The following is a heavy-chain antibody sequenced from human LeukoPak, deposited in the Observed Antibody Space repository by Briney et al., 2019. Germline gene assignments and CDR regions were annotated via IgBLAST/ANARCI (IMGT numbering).Heavy chain of an antibody. J-gene: IGHJ4*02. CDR2: IYYSGST. D-gene: IGHD3-10*01. Sequence: PSETLSLTCTVSGGSISSYYWSWIRQPPGKGLEWIGYIYYSGSTNYNPSLKSRVTTSVDTSKNEFSLKLSSVTAADTAVCYCARGWGYYDYWGQGTLVTVSS. CDR1: GGSISSYY. V-gene: IGHV4-59*01. CDR3: ARGWGYYDY.